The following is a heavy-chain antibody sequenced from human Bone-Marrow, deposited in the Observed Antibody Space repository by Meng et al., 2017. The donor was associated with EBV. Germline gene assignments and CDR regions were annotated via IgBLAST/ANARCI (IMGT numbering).Heavy chain of an antibody. V-gene: IGHV4-34*01. CDR3: ARGPDYYDSSGYYRGVDY. CDR2: INHSGST. J-gene: IGHJ4*02. Sequence: QVQLQQWGAGLLKPSETLSLTCAVYGGSFSGYYWSWIRQPPGKGLEWLGEINHSGSTNYNPSLRSRVTISVDTSKNQFSLKLSSVTAADTAVYYCARGPDYYDSSGYYRGVDYWGQGTLGTVSS. CDR1: GGSFSGYY. D-gene: IGHD3-22*01.